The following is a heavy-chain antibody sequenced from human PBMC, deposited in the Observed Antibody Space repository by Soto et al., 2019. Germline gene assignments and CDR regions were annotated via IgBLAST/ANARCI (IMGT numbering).Heavy chain of an antibody. CDR3: AIAFSRGLPAAILPDAFDI. V-gene: IGHV3-23*01. CDR1: GFTFVGFA. D-gene: IGHD2-2*01. Sequence: PGGSLRLSCASSGFTFVGFAIGGARQAHGIFLGVVFDIVGLVVSTLYVDSVKGRFTISRDNFKIMLYLQMNSLRAEDTAVYYCAIAFSRGLPAAILPDAFDIWGHVTMSTFAS. CDR2: IVGLVVST. J-gene: IGHJ3*02.